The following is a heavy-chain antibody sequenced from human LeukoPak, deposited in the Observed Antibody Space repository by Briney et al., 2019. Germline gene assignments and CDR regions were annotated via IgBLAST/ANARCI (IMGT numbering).Heavy chain of an antibody. CDR2: ISGSGGGT. J-gene: IGHJ4*02. CDR3: AKPRLMGGGDCYSY. V-gene: IGHV3-23*01. D-gene: IGHD2-21*02. CDR1: GFTFSSYA. Sequence: PGASLRLSCAASGFTFSSYAMSWVRQAPGKGLEWVSAISGSGGGTYYADSVKGRFTISRDNSKNTLYLQMNSLRAEDTAVYYCAKPRLMGGGDCYSYWGQGTLVTVSS.